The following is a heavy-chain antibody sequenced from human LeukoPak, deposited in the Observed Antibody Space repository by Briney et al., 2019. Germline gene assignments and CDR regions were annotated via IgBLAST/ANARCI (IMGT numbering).Heavy chain of an antibody. CDR1: GFTFSSYA. CDR2: ISGSSTYK. D-gene: IGHD1-14*01. J-gene: IGHJ3*02. CDR3: GGGAGDSCDI. V-gene: IGHV3-21*01. Sequence: PGGSLRLSCAASGFTFSSYAMHWVRQAPGKGLEWVSSISGSSTYKFYADSVKGRFTISRDNAKNSLYLQMNSLGSEDTALYYCGGGAGDSCDIWGQGTMVTVSS.